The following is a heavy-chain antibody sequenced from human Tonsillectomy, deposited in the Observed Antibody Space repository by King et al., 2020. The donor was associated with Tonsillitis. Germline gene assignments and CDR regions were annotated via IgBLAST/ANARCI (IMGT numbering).Heavy chain of an antibody. CDR1: GSTFSTYG. Sequence: VQLQESGGGLVKPGGSLRLSCAASGSTFSTYGLNWVRQAPGRGLQWVSSISSGSSYIYYEDSVKGRFTISRDNAKNSLYLQMNSLRAEDTAVYYCATGRVGAFDIWGQGTMVTVSS. J-gene: IGHJ3*02. V-gene: IGHV3-21*01. CDR3: ATGRVGAFDI. CDR2: ISSGSSYI. D-gene: IGHD1-26*01.